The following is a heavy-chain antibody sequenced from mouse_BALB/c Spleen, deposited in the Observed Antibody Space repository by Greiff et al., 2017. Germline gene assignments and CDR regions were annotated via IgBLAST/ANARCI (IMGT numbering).Heavy chain of an antibody. D-gene: IGHD1-1*01. J-gene: IGHJ2*01. CDR3: TINTFITTVVVDFDY. CDR2: FNPSNGGT. Sequence: VHLQQPGAELVKPGASVKLSCKASGYTFTSYWMHWVKLRPGQGFEWIGEFNPSNGGTNYNEKFKRQATLTVDKSSSTAYMQISSLTSEDSAVYYCTINTFITTVVVDFDYWGQGTTLTVSS. V-gene: IGHV1S16*01. CDR1: GYTFTSYW.